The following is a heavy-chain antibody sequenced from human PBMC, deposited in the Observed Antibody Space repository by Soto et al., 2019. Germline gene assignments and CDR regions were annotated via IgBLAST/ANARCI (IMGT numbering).Heavy chain of an antibody. CDR1: GGSFSSLV. CDR3: ARGPAQFDP. D-gene: IGHD2-2*01. Sequence: QLLLVQSGAEVKKSGSSVKVSCKASGGSFSSLVISWLRQAPGQGPEWMGGINPMLGVANFAQKFQDRVTITADESTTTAYMELSSLRSEDTAVYYCARGPAQFDPWGQGTLVTVSS. CDR2: INPMLGVA. J-gene: IGHJ5*02. V-gene: IGHV1-69*01.